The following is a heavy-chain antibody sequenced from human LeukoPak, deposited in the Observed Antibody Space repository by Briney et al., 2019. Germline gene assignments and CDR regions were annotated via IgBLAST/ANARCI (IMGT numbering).Heavy chain of an antibody. D-gene: IGHD3-9*01. CDR2: IGTTGDT. Sequence: GGSLRLSCAASGFTFSNYDMHWVRQATGKGLEWVSGIGTTGDTYCPASVKGRFTISRENAKNSLYLQMNSLRAGDTAVYYCARGDILTDYSFDPWGQGTLVIVSS. CDR3: ARGDILTDYSFDP. CDR1: GFTFSNYD. V-gene: IGHV3-13*04. J-gene: IGHJ5*02.